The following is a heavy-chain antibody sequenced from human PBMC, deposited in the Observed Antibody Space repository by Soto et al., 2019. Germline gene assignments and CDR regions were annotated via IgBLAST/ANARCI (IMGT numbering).Heavy chain of an antibody. D-gene: IGHD6-19*01. CDR2: ISSSGSTI. J-gene: IGHJ4*02. CDR1: GFTFSDYC. CDR3: AKDMYSSLSLVDY. Sequence: GGSLRLSCAASGFTFSDYCMSWIRQAPGKGLEWVSYISSSGSTIYYADSVKGRFTISRDNAKNSLYLQMNSLRAEDTAVYYCAKDMYSSLSLVDYWGQGTLVTVSS. V-gene: IGHV3-11*01.